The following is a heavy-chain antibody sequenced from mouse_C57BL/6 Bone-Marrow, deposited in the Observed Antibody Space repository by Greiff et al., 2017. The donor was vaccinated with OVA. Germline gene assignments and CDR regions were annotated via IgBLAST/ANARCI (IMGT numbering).Heavy chain of an antibody. CDR3: ARHEKNLTPRYFDV. J-gene: IGHJ1*03. CDR1: GYTFTEYT. Sequence: QVQLQQSGAELVKPGASVKLSCTASGYTFTEYTIHWVKQRSGQGLEWIGWFYPGGGSIKYNEKFQDKATLTADKSSSTVYMQLSRLTSEDAAVYFCARHEKNLTPRYFDVWGTGTTVTVSS. V-gene: IGHV1-62-2*01. CDR2: FYPGGGSI.